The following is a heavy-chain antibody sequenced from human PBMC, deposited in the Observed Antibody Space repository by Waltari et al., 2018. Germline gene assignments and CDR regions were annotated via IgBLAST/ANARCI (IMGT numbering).Heavy chain of an antibody. CDR2: TSFDGNTK. CDR1: GFTLTNYA. J-gene: IGHJ4*02. D-gene: IGHD3-9*01. Sequence: QVQLVESGGGVVQPGRSLRLSCAASGFTLTNYAMYWVRQAPGKGLEWVALTSFDGNTKSYADPGKDRFTISRDDSQNTLFLQMNSLRAEDTAVYYCARDLCLTGLYSGLDYWGPGTLVTVSS. V-gene: IGHV3-30-3*01. CDR3: ARDLCLTGLYSGLDY.